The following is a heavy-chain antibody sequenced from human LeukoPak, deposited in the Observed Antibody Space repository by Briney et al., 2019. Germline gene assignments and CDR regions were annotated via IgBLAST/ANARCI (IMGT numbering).Heavy chain of an antibody. J-gene: IGHJ4*02. CDR1: GYTFTNYD. CDR2: MKPNSGHT. CDR3: VRYPRTHYYFDC. Sequence: ASVKVSCKASGYTFTNYDIYWVRQATGQGPEWMGWMKPNSGHTGYAQKFQGRVTMTRNTSISTAYMELSSLSSEDTAVYYCVRYPRTHYYFDCWGQGTLVTVSS. V-gene: IGHV1-8*01. D-gene: IGHD1-14*01.